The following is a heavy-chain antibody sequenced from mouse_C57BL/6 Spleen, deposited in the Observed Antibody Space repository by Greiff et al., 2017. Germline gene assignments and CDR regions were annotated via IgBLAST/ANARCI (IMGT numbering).Heavy chain of an antibody. CDR3: AIWGDGPPFDD. CDR1: GYTFTSYW. CDR2: IDPSDSYT. V-gene: IGHV1-69*01. Sequence: VQLQQPGAELVMPGASVKLSCKASGYTFTSYWMHWVKQRPGQGLEWIGEIDPSDSYTNYNQKFKGKSTLTVDKSSSTAYMQRSSLTSEDSAVYDWAIWGDGPPFDDWGQGTTLTVSS. J-gene: IGHJ2*01. D-gene: IGHD2-3*01.